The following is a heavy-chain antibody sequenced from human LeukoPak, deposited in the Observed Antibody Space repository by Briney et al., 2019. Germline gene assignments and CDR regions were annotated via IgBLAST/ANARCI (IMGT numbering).Heavy chain of an antibody. D-gene: IGHD3-3*01. J-gene: IGHJ6*02. CDR2: INPSGGST. CDR3: ARAGGVTIFAVVTAPYYQYYGLDV. V-gene: IGHV1-46*01. CDR1: GYTFTNYY. Sequence: ASVKVSCKASGYTFTNYYIHWVRQAPGQGLEWMGIINPSGGSTSYAQTFQGRVTMTRDTSTNTVYMELSSLRAEDTAVYYCARAGGVTIFAVVTAPYYQYYGLDVWGQGTTVTVSS.